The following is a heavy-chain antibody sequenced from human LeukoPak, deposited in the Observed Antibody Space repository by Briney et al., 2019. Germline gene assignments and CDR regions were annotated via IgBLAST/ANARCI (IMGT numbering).Heavy chain of an antibody. D-gene: IGHD3-3*01. CDR1: GGSLNGHS. CDR3: AKNGQSGFSFDP. J-gene: IGHJ5*02. CDR2: GSDIGGT. Sequence: SSETLSLTCAVYGGSLNGHSWSGIRQSPGKGLEWIGEGSDIGGTKFNPSLKSRVSISADTSKNQFSLKLTSMTAADTAVYYCAKNGQSGFSFDPWGQGTLVTVSS. V-gene: IGHV4-34*01.